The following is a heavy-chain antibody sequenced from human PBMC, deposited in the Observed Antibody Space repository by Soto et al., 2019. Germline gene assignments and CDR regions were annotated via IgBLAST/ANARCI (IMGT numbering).Heavy chain of an antibody. CDR1: GFTFSSYG. D-gene: IGHD3-10*01. CDR3: ATDPGYDYGSGSYCYYYGMDV. CDR2: IWYDGSNK. V-gene: IGHV3-33*01. Sequence: GGSLRLSCAASGFTFSSYGMHWVRQAPGKGLEWVAVIWYDGSNKYYADSVKGRFTISRDNSKNTLYLQMNSLRAEDTAVYYCATDPGYDYGSGSYCYYYGMDVWGQGTTVTVSS. J-gene: IGHJ6*02.